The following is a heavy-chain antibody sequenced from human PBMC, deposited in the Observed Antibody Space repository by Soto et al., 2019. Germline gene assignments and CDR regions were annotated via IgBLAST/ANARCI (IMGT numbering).Heavy chain of an antibody. Sequence: GGSMRLSCAASGFTFSDYYMSWIRQAPGKGLEWVSYISSSGSTIYYADSVKGRFTISRDNAKNSLYLQMNSLRAEDTAVYYCAREPGEEWLFGYYYYMDVWGKGTTVTVSS. D-gene: IGHD3-3*01. CDR3: AREPGEEWLFGYYYYMDV. CDR1: GFTFSDYY. CDR2: ISSSGSTI. J-gene: IGHJ6*03. V-gene: IGHV3-11*01.